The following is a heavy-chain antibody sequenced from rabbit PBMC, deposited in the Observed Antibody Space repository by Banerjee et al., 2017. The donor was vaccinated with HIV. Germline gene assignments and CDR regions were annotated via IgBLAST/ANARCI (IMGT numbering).Heavy chain of an antibody. Sequence: QEQLEESGGDLVKPEGSLTLTCTASGFSFSSSYWICWVRPAPGKGLEWIACIYAGSSGSTYYASWAKGRFTISKTSSTTVTLQMTSLTAADTATYFCARRSSSSGADYYTLWGPGTLVTVS. CDR2: IYAGSSGST. V-gene: IGHV1S45*01. CDR3: ARRSSSSGADYYTL. CDR1: GFSFSSSYW. J-gene: IGHJ4*01. D-gene: IGHD1-1*01.